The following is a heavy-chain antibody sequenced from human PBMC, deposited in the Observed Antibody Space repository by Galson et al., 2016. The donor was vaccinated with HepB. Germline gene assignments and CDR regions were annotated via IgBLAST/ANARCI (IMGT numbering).Heavy chain of an antibody. J-gene: IGHJ6*02. CDR3: VRDMAPGGAGV. D-gene: IGHD3-10*01. CDR2: IYYNSDRI. V-gene: IGHV3-9*01. CDR1: GFTFDDSA. Sequence: SLRLSCAASGFTFDDSAMHWVRQTPGKGLEWVSGIYYNSDRIGYADSVRGRFTIARDNARESLYLQMNSLEPEESALYYCVRDMAPGGAGVWGQGTTVTVSS.